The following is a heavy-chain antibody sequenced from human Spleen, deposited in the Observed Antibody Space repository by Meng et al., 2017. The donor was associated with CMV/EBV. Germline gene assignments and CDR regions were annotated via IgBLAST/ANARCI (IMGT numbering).Heavy chain of an antibody. V-gene: IGHV4-61*01. Sequence: SETLSLTCTVSGGSVSSGSYYWSWIRQPPGKGLEWIGYIYYSGSTNYNPSLKSRVTISVDTSKNQFSLKLSSVTAADTAVYYCARWTVVVPPPIPWRQGTLVTVSS. CDR3: ARWTVVVPPPIP. CDR1: GGSVSSGSYY. CDR2: IYYSGST. D-gene: IGHD2-2*01. J-gene: IGHJ5*02.